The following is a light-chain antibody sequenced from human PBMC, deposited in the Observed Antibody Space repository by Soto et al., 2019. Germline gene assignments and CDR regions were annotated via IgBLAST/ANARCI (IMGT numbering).Light chain of an antibody. CDR1: QDIRIF. CDR3: QRYGSSPL. J-gene: IGKJ5*01. CDR2: GAS. Sequence: IILTQSPDTLSLSPWDSATLSCTASQDIRIFLAWYQQNPGQAPRLLIYGASSRATGIPDRFSGSGSGTDFTLTISRLEAEDFAVYYCQRYGSSPLFGQGTRLEIK. V-gene: IGKV3-20*01.